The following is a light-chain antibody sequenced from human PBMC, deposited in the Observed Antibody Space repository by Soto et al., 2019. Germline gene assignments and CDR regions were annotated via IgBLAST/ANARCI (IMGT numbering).Light chain of an antibody. J-gene: IGKJ5*01. CDR2: DVS. V-gene: IGKV1-13*02. CDR1: QDVRGA. CDR3: QQFNSYPIT. Sequence: ALQLTQSPSSLSASVGDRVTISCRASQDVRGALAWYQQKPGTAPKILIYDVSVLEIGVPTRFSGSGSGTDFTLTITSLQPVDFAAYYCQQFNSYPITFGQGTRLEIK.